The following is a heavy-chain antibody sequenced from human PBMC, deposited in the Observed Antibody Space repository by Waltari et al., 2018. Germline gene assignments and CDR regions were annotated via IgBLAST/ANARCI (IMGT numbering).Heavy chain of an antibody. CDR1: DFRLSDYY. D-gene: IGHD3-16*01. V-gene: IGHV3-11*06. J-gene: IGHJ2*01. CDR3: ARDKGDAFWYFDR. Sequence: QLVESGGGLVKPGGSLRLSCEASDFRLSDYYMGWIRQAPGRGLEWLSYISISSSYTNYTDSVKGRFTISRNNAKNLVYLEMNNLRPEDTAVYFCARDKGDAFWYFDRWGRGTLVSVSS. CDR2: ISISSSYT.